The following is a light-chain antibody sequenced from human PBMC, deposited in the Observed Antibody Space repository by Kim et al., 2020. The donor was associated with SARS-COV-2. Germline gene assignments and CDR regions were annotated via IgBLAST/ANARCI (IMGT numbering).Light chain of an antibody. CDR3: AAWDDSLSGPV. J-gene: IGLJ3*02. CDR2: TNN. CDR1: SSNIGSNY. Sequence: QSVLTQPPSASGTPGQRVTISCSGSSSNIGSNYVYWYQLLPGTAPQLLIYTNNQRPSGVPDRFSGSKSGTSASLAINGLRSEDEAAYYCAAWDDSLSGPVFGGGTQLTVL. V-gene: IGLV1-47*02.